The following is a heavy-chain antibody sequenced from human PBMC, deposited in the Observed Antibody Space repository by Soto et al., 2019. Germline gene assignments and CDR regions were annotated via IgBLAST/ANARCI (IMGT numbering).Heavy chain of an antibody. CDR2: INTANDNT. Sequence: QVQLVQSGAEVKKPGASVKVSCKASGYTFISYAIHWVRQAPGQRLEWMGWINTANDNTKYSQKFQGRVTITRDTSASLVYMELSSLRPEDTAVYYCARGSSWAHFDSWGQGTLVTVSS. CDR1: GYTFISYA. D-gene: IGHD6-13*01. CDR3: ARGSSWAHFDS. J-gene: IGHJ4*02. V-gene: IGHV1-3*04.